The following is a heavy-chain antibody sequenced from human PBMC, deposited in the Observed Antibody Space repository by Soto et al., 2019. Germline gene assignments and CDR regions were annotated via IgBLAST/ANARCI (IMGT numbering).Heavy chain of an antibody. V-gene: IGHV1-69*13. Sequence: RASVKVSCKASGGTFSSYAISWVRQAPGQGLEWMGGIIPIFGTANYAQKFQGRVTITADESTSTAYMELSSLRSEDTAVYYCARTVGYSSTSLYYYGMDVWGQGTTVTVSS. J-gene: IGHJ6*02. D-gene: IGHD6-6*01. CDR1: GGTFSSYA. CDR2: IIPIFGTA. CDR3: ARTVGYSSTSLYYYGMDV.